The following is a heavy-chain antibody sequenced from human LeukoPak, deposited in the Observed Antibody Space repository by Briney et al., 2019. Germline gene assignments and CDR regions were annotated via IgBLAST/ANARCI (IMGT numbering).Heavy chain of an antibody. CDR1: GFTFSSYG. D-gene: IGHD1-26*01. V-gene: IGHV3-30*18. CDR2: ISYDGSNK. CDR3: AKGDSGSYWGYYYYYMDV. Sequence: PGGSLRLSCAASGFTFSSYGMHWVRQAPGKGLEWVAVISYDGSNKYYADSVKGRFTISRDNSKNTLYLQMNSLRAEDTAVYYCAKGDSGSYWGYYYYYMDVWGKGTTVTVSS. J-gene: IGHJ6*03.